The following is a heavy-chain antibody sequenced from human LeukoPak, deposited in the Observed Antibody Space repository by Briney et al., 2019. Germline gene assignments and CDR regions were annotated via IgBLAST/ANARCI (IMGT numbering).Heavy chain of an antibody. V-gene: IGHV1-2*02. J-gene: IGHJ5*02. CDR2: INLENGGR. CDR3: VRNHRVLQWFGEGGLDP. Sequence: ASVKVSCKASGYSFIDYYMHWVRQAPGQGLEWMGWINLENGGRKYAQEFQGRVIMTRDTSNRTVDMELSKLRPDDTAVYYCVRNHRVLQWFGEGGLDPWGQGTLVTVSS. CDR1: GYSFIDYY. D-gene: IGHD3-10*01.